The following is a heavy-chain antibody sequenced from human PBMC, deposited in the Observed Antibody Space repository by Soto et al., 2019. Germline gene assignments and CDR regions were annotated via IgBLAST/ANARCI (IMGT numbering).Heavy chain of an antibody. CDR2: ISYDGSQK. CDR1: GFTFNSYG. J-gene: IGHJ4*02. CDR3: AKDCRSKGYQYYFDY. Sequence: QVQLEESGGDVVQPGRSLRLSCAASGFTFNSYGMHWVRQAPGKGLEWVAVISYDGSQKYYADSVKGRFTISRDNSKNTLYLQMNSQRAEDKAVYYCAKDCRSKGYQYYFDYWGQGTLVTVSS. V-gene: IGHV3-30*18. D-gene: IGHD2-2*01.